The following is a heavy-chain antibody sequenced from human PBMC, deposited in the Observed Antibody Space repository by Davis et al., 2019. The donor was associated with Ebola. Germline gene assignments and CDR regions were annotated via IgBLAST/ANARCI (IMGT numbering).Heavy chain of an antibody. Sequence: GGSLRLSCAASGFTFSSYAMHWVRQAPGKGLEYVSAISSNGGSTYYANSVKGRFTISRDNSKNTLYLQMSSLRAEDTAVYYCARDTSSSNWINLPYAMDVWGQGTTVTVSS. J-gene: IGHJ6*02. CDR3: ARDTSSSNWINLPYAMDV. D-gene: IGHD6-13*01. CDR1: GFTFSSYA. CDR2: ISSNGGST. V-gene: IGHV3-64*01.